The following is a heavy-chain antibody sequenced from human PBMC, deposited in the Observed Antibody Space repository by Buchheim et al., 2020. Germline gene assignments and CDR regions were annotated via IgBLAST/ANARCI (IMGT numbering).Heavy chain of an antibody. D-gene: IGHD1-1*01. CDR3: IRNRLAGTGEDS. J-gene: IGHJ4*02. CDR2: IKSQSNGGTT. Sequence: EVQLKESGGDLVKPGGSLRLSCAASGFTFSNAWMTWVRQAPGKGLEWVGRIKSQSNGGTTDYAAPVKGRFTISRDDSKDTLYLQMNSLNTEDTAIYYCIRNRLAGTGEDSWGQGTL. V-gene: IGHV3-15*01. CDR1: GFTFSNAW.